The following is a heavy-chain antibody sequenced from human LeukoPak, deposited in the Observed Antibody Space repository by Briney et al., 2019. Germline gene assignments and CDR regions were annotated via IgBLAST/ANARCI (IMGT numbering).Heavy chain of an antibody. CDR1: GYTFTSYG. D-gene: IGHD3-22*01. Sequence: ASVKVSCKASGYTFTSYGISWVRQAPGQGLEWMGIINPSGGSTSYAQKFQGRVTMTRDTSTSTVYMELSSLRSEDTAVYYCASEPGTYYYDSSGYSPFDYWGQGTLVTVSS. J-gene: IGHJ4*02. CDR2: INPSGGST. V-gene: IGHV1-46*03. CDR3: ASEPGTYYYDSSGYSPFDY.